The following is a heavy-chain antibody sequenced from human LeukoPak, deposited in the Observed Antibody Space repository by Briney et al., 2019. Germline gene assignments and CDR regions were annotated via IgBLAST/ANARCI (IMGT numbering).Heavy chain of an antibody. CDR3: AKDLKGGSGSYYPPDAFDI. D-gene: IGHD3-10*01. CDR1: GFTFSSYA. CDR2: ISGSGGST. J-gene: IGHJ3*02. V-gene: IGHV3-23*01. Sequence: PGGSLRLSCAASGFTFSSYAMSWVRQAPGKGLEWVSAISGSGGSTYYADSVKGRFTISRDNSKNTLYLQMNSLRAEDTAVYYCAKDLKGGSGSYYPPDAFDIWGQGTMVTVSS.